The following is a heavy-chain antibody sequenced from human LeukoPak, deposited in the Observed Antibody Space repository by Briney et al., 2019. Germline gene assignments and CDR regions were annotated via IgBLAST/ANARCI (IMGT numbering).Heavy chain of an antibody. Sequence: SETLSLTCTVSGGSISSSSYYWGWIRQPPGKGLEWIGSIYYSGSTYYNPSLKSRVTISVDTSKNQFSLKLSSVTAADTAVYYCARGRVGGDFFDYWGQGTLVTVSS. V-gene: IGHV4-39*01. J-gene: IGHJ4*02. CDR2: IYYSGST. D-gene: IGHD4-17*01. CDR1: GGSISSSSYY. CDR3: ARGRVGGDFFDY.